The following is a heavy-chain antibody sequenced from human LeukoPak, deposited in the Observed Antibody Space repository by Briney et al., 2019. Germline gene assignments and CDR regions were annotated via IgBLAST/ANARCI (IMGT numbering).Heavy chain of an antibody. D-gene: IGHD5-24*01. CDR1: GGSISSYY. CDR3: ARSLVRWLQFGGSWFDP. V-gene: IGHV4-34*01. CDR2: INHSGST. J-gene: IGHJ5*02. Sequence: SETLSLTCTVSGGSISSYYWSWIRQPPGKGLEWIGEINHSGSTNYNPSLKSRVTISVDTSKNQFSLKLSSVTAADTAVYYCARSLVRWLQFGGSWFDPWGQGTLVTVSS.